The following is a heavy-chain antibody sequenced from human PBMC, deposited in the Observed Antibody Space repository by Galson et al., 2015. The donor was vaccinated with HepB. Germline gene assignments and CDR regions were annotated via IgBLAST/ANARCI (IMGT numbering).Heavy chain of an antibody. CDR2: ISSSSSYT. CDR3: ARDCRRYYYDSSGYYSYWYFDL. V-gene: IGHV3-11*05. CDR1: GFTFSDYY. D-gene: IGHD3-22*01. Sequence: SLRLSCAASGFTFSDYYMSWIRQAPGKGLEWVSYISSSSSYTNYADSVKGRFTISRDNAKNSLYLQMNSLRAEDTAVYYCARDCRRYYYDSSGYYSYWYFDLWGRGTLVTVSS. J-gene: IGHJ2*01.